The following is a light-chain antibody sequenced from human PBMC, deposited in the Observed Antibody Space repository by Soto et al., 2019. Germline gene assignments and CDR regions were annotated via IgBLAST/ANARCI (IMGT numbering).Light chain of an antibody. CDR3: QQYNTEAH. V-gene: IGKV1-5*01. CDR2: DAS. CDR1: QSISSW. Sequence: DIQMTQSPSTLSASVGDRVTITCRASQSISSWLAWYQQKPGKAPKLLIYDASSLESGVPSRFSGSGSGTEFTLTISSLQPDDFATYYCQQYNTEAHFGPGTKVDIK. J-gene: IGKJ3*01.